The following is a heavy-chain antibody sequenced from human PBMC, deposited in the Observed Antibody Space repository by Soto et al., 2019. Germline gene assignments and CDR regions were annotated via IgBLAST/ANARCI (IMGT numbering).Heavy chain of an antibody. V-gene: IGHV4-39*01. CDR3: ARRTPPYSGYDLPYYYYMDV. CDR2: IYYSGST. J-gene: IGHJ6*03. CDR1: GGSISSSSYY. Sequence: QLQLQESGPGLVKPSETLSLTCTVSGGSISSSSYYWGWIRQPPGKGLEWIGSIYYSGSTYYNPSLKSRVTISVDTSKNQFSLKLSSVTAADTAVYYCARRTPPYSGYDLPYYYYMDVWGKGTTVTVSS. D-gene: IGHD5-12*01.